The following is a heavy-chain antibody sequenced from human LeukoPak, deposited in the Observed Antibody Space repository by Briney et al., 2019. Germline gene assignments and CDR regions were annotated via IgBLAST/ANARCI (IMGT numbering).Heavy chain of an antibody. CDR1: GASISSGSYY. CDR2: VYTSGST. V-gene: IGHV4-61*02. D-gene: IGHD6-19*01. Sequence: SETLSLTCTVSGASISSGSYYWSWIRQPGGKGLEWIGRVYTSGSTNYNPSLKSRVNISLDTPKNQFSLKLISVTAADPAVYSCARPQWPSTPFFDYWGQGTLVTVSS. J-gene: IGHJ4*02. CDR3: ARPQWPSTPFFDY.